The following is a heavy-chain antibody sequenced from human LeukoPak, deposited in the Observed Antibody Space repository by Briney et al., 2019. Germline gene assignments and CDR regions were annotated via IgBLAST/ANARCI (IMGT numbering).Heavy chain of an antibody. J-gene: IGHJ4*02. CDR1: GGTFSSYA. CDR3: ARDLFGYCGGDCYPYYFDY. CDR2: IIPILGIA. D-gene: IGHD2-21*02. V-gene: IGHV1-69*10. Sequence: SVRVSCKASGGTFSSYAISWVRQAPGQGLEWVGRIIPILGIANYAQKFQGRVTITADKSTSTAYMELSSLRSEDTAVYYCARDLFGYCGGDCYPYYFDYWGQGTLVTVSS.